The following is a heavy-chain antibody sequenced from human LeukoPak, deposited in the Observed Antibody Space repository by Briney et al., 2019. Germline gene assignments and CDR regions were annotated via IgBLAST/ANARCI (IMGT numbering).Heavy chain of an antibody. D-gene: IGHD5-24*01. CDR3: ARDRALGDGNNPGDAFDI. Sequence: GGSLRLSCAASGFTFSSYAMSWVRQAPGKGLEWVSAISGGGRTYYADSVRGRFTISRDNSKNTLDLQMISLRAEDTAVYYCARDRALGDGNNPGDAFDIWGQGTMVTVSS. J-gene: IGHJ3*02. CDR1: GFTFSSYA. CDR2: ISGGGRT. V-gene: IGHV3-23*01.